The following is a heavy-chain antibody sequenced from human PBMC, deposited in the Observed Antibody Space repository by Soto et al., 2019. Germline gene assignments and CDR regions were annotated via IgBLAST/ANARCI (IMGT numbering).Heavy chain of an antibody. CDR2: ISSSGSTI. J-gene: IGHJ4*02. Sequence: EVQLVESGGGLVQPGGSLRLSCAASGFTFSGYEMNWVRQAPGKGLEWVSYISSSGSTIYYADSVKGRFTTSRDNAKNSLYLQMNSLRGEDTALYYCATGGSYYILWGQGTLVTVSS. D-gene: IGHD1-26*01. V-gene: IGHV3-48*03. CDR1: GFTFSGYE. CDR3: ATGGSYYIL.